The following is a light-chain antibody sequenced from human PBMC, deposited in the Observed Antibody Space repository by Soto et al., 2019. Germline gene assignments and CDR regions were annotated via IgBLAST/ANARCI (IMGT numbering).Light chain of an antibody. V-gene: IGLV2-8*01. Sequence: QSAPTQPPSASGSPGQSATISCTGTSSDVGGYNYVSWYQQYPGKAPKLMIYEVSKRPSGVPGRFPGSKSGNTASLTVSGLQAEDEADYYCSSYAGSSTWVFGGGTKVTVL. CDR1: SSDVGGYNY. CDR3: SSYAGSSTWV. J-gene: IGLJ2*01. CDR2: EVS.